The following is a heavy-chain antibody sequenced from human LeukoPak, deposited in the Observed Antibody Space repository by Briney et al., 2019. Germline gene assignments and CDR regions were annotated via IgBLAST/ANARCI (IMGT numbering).Heavy chain of an antibody. J-gene: IGHJ4*02. CDR3: ASRQMVYFDD. CDR2: IYNNDRT. CDR1: GFTVSTNY. V-gene: IGHV3-53*01. D-gene: IGHD5-24*01. Sequence: GGSLRLSCVASGFTVSTNYMTWVRQSPGKGLEWVSVIYNNDRTYYADSVKGRFTISRDSSKNTLYLQMNSLRAEDTAVYYCASRQMVYFDDGDQGTLVTVSS.